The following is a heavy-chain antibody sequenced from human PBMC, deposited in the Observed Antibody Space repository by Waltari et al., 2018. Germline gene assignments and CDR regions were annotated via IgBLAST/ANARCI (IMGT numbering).Heavy chain of an antibody. D-gene: IGHD4-17*01. Sequence: QVQLVQSGAEVKKPGSSVKASCKASGGTFSSYTISWVRPALGQGLEWMGRIIPILGIANYAQKFQGRVTITADKSTSTAYMELSSLRSEDTAVYYCARAPLTVTTQYNWFDPWGQGTLVTVSS. CDR3: ARAPLTVTTQYNWFDP. CDR1: GGTFSSYT. CDR2: IIPILGIA. V-gene: IGHV1-69*02. J-gene: IGHJ5*02.